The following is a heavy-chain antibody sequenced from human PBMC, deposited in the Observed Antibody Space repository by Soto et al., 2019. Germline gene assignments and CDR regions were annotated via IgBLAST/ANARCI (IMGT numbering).Heavy chain of an antibody. V-gene: IGHV4-39*01. CDR3: AGRNSLASVSLNFRELSNYKWIDP. J-gene: IGHJ5*02. Sequence: QLQLQESGPGLVKPSETLSLICTVSGDSITNSNYYWGWFRQPPGKGLEWIASIYYIGSTYYNPSLKSRVTISVDTSNNQFSLNLNSVTASDTAVYYCAGRNSLASVSLNFRELSNYKWIDPWGPGTLVTVSS. CDR1: GDSITNSNYY. D-gene: IGHD3-16*02. CDR2: IYYIGST.